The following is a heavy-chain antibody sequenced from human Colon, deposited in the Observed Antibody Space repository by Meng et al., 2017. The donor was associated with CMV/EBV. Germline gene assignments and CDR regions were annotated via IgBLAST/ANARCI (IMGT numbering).Heavy chain of an antibody. CDR1: GASISNHY. CDR2: IYSSGST. CDR3: AREGGDSYASIDS. V-gene: IGHV4-59*11. Sequence: SETLSLTCSVSGASISNHYWNWIRQTPGKGLEWMGFIYSSGSTTKNPSLKSRVTMSVDTSKNQFSLKLSSVTAADTAVYYCAREGGDSYASIDSWGQGILVTVSS. J-gene: IGHJ4*02. D-gene: IGHD2-8*01.